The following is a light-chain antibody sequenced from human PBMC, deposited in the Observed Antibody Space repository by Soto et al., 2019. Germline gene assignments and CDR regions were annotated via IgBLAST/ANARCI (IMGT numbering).Light chain of an antibody. CDR3: CSYAGSSTVV. J-gene: IGLJ2*01. CDR1: SSDVGSYNL. Sequence: QSALTQPASVSGPPGQSITISCTGTSSDVGSYNLVSWYQQHPGKAPKLMIYEGSKRPSGVSNRFSGSKSGNTASLTISGLQAEDEADYYCCSYAGSSTVVFGGGTQVTVL. V-gene: IGLV2-23*01. CDR2: EGS.